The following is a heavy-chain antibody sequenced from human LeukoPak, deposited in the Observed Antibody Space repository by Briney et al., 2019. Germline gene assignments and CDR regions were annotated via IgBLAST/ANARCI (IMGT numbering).Heavy chain of an antibody. Sequence: SGPTLVKPSETLSLTCTVSGGSISSYDWSWIRQPPGMGLEWIGYVHYSGTYNYHPSLRSRVSMSVDTSKNQLSLILSSVTAADTVKYYCVRLEREQWLADYWGQGTLVTVSS. V-gene: IGHV4-59*08. CDR3: VRLEREQWLADY. CDR1: GGSISSYD. J-gene: IGHJ4*02. CDR2: VHYSGTY. D-gene: IGHD6-19*01.